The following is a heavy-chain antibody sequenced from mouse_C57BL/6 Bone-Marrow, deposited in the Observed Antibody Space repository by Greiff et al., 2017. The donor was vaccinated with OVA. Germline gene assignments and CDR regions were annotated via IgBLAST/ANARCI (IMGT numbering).Heavy chain of an antibody. CDR1: GYTFTSYW. V-gene: IGHV1-69*01. J-gene: IGHJ1*03. D-gene: IGHD1-1*01. CDR2: IDPSDSYT. Sequence: QVQLQQSGAELVMPGASVKLSCKASGYTFTSYWMHWVKQRPGQGLEWIGEIDPSDSYTNYNQKFKGKSTLTVDKSSSTAYMQLSSLTSEDSAVYYCARGGVVAHWYFDVWGTGTTVTVSS. CDR3: ARGGVVAHWYFDV.